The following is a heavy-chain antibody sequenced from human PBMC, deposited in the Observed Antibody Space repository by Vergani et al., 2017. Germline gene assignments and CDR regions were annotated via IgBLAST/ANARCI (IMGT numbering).Heavy chain of an antibody. Sequence: QVQLVQSGAEVKKPGASVKVSCKASGYTFTSYDINWVRQATGQGLEWMGWMNPNSGNTGYAQKFQGRVTMTRNTYISTAYMELSSLRSEDTAVYYCARGPKYYDFWSGYVYYYYYGMDFWGQGTTVTVSS. CDR1: GYTFTSYD. V-gene: IGHV1-8*01. CDR2: MNPNSGNT. CDR3: ARGPKYYDFWSGYVYYYYYGMDF. D-gene: IGHD3-3*01. J-gene: IGHJ6*02.